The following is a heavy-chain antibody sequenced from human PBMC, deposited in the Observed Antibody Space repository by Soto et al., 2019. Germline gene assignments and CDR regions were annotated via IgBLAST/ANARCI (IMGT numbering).Heavy chain of an antibody. Sequence: QLQLQESGSGLVKPSQTLSLTCAVSGGSISSGGYSWSWIRQPPGKGLEWIGYIYHSGSTYYNPALESRVTISVDRSKNQFSLKLSSGAAADTAVYYCARATANCGGEPRNGDVCAFDIWGQGTMVTVSS. CDR2: IYHSGST. CDR1: GGSISSGGYS. D-gene: IGHD2-21*01. V-gene: IGHV4-30-2*01. CDR3: ARATANCGGEPRNGDVCAFDI. J-gene: IGHJ3*02.